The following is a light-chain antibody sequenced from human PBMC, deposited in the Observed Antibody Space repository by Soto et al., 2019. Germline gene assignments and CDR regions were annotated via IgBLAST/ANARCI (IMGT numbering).Light chain of an antibody. V-gene: IGLV2-14*01. CDR3: NSYTSSTTDV. J-gene: IGLJ1*01. Sequence: QSALTQPASLSGSSGQSITISCTGTSSDIGAYDYVSWYQQHPGKAPKLMIYEVNNRPSGVSNRFSGSKSGNTASLTISGLQAEDEADDYCNSYTSSTTDVFGSWTKATVL. CDR1: SSDIGAYDY. CDR2: EVN.